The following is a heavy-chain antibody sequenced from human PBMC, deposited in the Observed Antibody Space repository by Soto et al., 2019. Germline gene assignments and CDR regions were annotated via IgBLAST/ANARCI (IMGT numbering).Heavy chain of an antibody. D-gene: IGHD3-3*01. Sequence: SETLSLTCTVSGGSISSSSYYWGWIRQPPGKGLEWIGSIYYSGSTYYNPSLKSRVTISVDTSKNQFSLKLSSVTAADTAVYYCARRGDFWSGYSDYWGQGTLVTVSS. V-gene: IGHV4-39*01. J-gene: IGHJ4*02. CDR2: IYYSGST. CDR1: GGSISSSSYY. CDR3: ARRGDFWSGYSDY.